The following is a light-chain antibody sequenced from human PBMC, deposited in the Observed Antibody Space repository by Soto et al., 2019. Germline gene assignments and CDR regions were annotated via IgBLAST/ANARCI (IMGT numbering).Light chain of an antibody. CDR3: AAWSDLRDYV. CDR1: SSSLGKNY. CDR2: RSN. J-gene: IGLJ1*01. Sequence: HSVLTQQPLASLTPGKRVTITCSGSSSSLGKNYVNWYQQRPGTAPKLLIHRSNERPSGVPDRFSGSKSGTSASLAISGLRSEDEGDYYCAAWSDLRDYVFGHGTMVAVL. V-gene: IGLV1-47*01.